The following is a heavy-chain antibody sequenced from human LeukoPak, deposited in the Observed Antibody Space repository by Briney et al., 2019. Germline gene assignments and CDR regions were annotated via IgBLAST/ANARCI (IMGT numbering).Heavy chain of an antibody. Sequence: SETLSLTCAVYGGSFSGYYWSWIRQPPGEGLEWIGEINHSGSTNYNPSLQSRVTISVDTSKNQFSLKLSSVTAADTAVYYCARGNIVVVVAASYYYYYMDVWGKGTTVTVSS. V-gene: IGHV4-34*01. J-gene: IGHJ6*03. D-gene: IGHD2-15*01. CDR3: ARGNIVVVVAASYYYYYMDV. CDR2: INHSGST. CDR1: GGSFSGYY.